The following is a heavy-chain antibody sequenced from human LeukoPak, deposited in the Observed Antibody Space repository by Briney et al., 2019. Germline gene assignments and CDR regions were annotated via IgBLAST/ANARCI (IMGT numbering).Heavy chain of an antibody. D-gene: IGHD5-18*01. CDR3: ARDTYSYYYGMDV. Sequence: SETLSLTCTVSGGSISSYYWSWIRQPPGKGLEWIGYIYYSGSTNYNPSLKSRVTISVDTSKNQFSLKLSSVTAADTAVYYRARDTYSYYYGMDVWGQGTTVTVSS. J-gene: IGHJ6*02. CDR2: IYYSGST. CDR1: GGSISSYY. V-gene: IGHV4-59*01.